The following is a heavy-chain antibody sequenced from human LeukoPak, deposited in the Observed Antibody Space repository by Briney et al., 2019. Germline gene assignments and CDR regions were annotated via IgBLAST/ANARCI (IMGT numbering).Heavy chain of an antibody. CDR1: GFTFSSYW. CDR2: IKQDGSEK. Sequence: TGGSLRLSCAASGFTFSSYWMTWVRQAPGKGLEWVANIKQDGSEKNYVDSVKGRFTISRDNAKNSLYLQMNSLRAEDTAVYYCARGIGSGAAGTYYYYYYMDVWGKGTTVTISS. J-gene: IGHJ6*03. CDR3: ARGIGSGAAGTYYYYYYMDV. V-gene: IGHV3-7*01. D-gene: IGHD6-13*01.